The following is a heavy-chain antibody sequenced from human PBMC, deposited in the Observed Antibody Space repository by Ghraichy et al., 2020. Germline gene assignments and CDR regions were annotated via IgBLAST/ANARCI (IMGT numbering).Heavy chain of an antibody. CDR3: ARDRSPLPLFLSGYDFFADY. D-gene: IGHD5-12*01. J-gene: IGHJ4*02. Sequence: GGSLRLSCAASGFTFSDYYMSWIRQAPGKGLEWVSYISSSGSTIYYADSVKGRFTISRDNAKNSLYLEMNSLRAEDTAVYYCARDRSPLPLFLSGYDFFADYWGQGTLVTVSS. V-gene: IGHV3-11*01. CDR2: ISSSGSTI. CDR1: GFTFSDYY.